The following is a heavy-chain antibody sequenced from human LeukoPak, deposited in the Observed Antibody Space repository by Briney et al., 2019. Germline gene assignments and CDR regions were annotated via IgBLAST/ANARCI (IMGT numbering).Heavy chain of an antibody. V-gene: IGHV3-23*01. CDR3: AKSERPDYYDSSGYYPTFDY. CDR2: ISGSGGST. CDR1: GFTFSSYA. Sequence: HTGGSLRLSCAASGFTFSSYAMSWVRQAPGKGLEWVSAISGSGGSTYYADSVKGRFTISRDNSKNTLYLQMNSLRAEDTAVYYCAKSERPDYYDSSGYYPTFDYWGQGTLVTVSS. D-gene: IGHD3-22*01. J-gene: IGHJ4*02.